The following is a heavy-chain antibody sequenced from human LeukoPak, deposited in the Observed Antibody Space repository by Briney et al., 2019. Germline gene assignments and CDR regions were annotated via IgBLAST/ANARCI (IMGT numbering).Heavy chain of an antibody. D-gene: IGHD6-13*01. CDR2: INPKSGGT. CDR3: ARDLGSSWYDIHYYYMDV. J-gene: IGHJ6*03. Sequence: ASVKVSCKASGYSLTGHYMNWVRQAPGQGLEWMGWINPKSGGTNYAQKFQGRVTMTRDTSISTAYMELSRLRSDDTAVYYCARDLGSSWYDIHYYYMDVWGKGTTVTISS. V-gene: IGHV1-2*02. CDR1: GYSLTGHY.